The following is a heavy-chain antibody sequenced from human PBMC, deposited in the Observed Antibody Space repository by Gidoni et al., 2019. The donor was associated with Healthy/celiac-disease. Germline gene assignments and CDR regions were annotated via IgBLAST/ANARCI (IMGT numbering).Heavy chain of an antibody. CDR2: IYYSWST. Sequence: QLQLQESGPGLVKPSETLSLTCTVSGGSISSSRYYWGWIRQPPGKGLEWIGSIYYSWSTYYNPSLKSRVTISVDTSKNQFSLKLSSVTAADTAVYYCARHYYDSSGYLSFDYWGQGTLVTVSS. J-gene: IGHJ4*02. CDR1: GGSISSSRYY. CDR3: ARHYYDSSGYLSFDY. V-gene: IGHV4-39*01. D-gene: IGHD3-22*01.